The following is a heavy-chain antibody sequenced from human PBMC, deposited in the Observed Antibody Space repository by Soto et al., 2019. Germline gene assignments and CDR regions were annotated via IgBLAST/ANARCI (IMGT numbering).Heavy chain of an antibody. CDR3: ARNLPMYYDFWSGYPYPGFAY. CDR2: ISSSSSTI. D-gene: IGHD3-3*01. J-gene: IGHJ4*02. CDR1: GFTFSSYS. V-gene: IGHV3-48*02. Sequence: EVQLVESGGGLVQPGGSLRLSCAASGFTFSSYSMNWVRQAPGKGLEWVSYISSSSSTIYYADSVKGRFTISRDNAKNSLYLQMNSLRDEDTAVYYCARNLPMYYDFWSGYPYPGFAYWGQGTLVTVSS.